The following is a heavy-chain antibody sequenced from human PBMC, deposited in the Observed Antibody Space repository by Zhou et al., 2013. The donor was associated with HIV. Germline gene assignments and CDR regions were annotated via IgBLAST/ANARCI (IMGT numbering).Heavy chain of an antibody. J-gene: IGHJ5*02. CDR1: GGTFSSYA. D-gene: IGHD6-6*01. CDR2: IIPILGIA. V-gene: IGHV1-69*04. CDR3: ARSIAAHNAGENWFDP. Sequence: QVQLVQSGAEVKKPGSSVKVSCKASGGTFSSYAISWVRQAPGQGLEWMGRIIPILGIANYAQKFQGRVTITADKSTSTAYMELSSLRSEDTAVYYCARSIAAHNAGENWFDPWGQGTLVTVSS.